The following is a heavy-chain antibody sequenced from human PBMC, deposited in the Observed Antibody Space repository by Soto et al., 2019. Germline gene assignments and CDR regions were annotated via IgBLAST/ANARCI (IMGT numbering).Heavy chain of an antibody. Sequence: GGSLRLSCAASGFTFDDYAMHWVRQAPGKGLEWVSGISWNSGSIGYADSVKGRFTISRDNAKNSLYLQMNSLRAEDTALYYCARTVIPPPYYFDYWGQGTLVTVSS. CDR3: ARTVIPPPYYFDY. J-gene: IGHJ4*02. CDR1: GFTFDDYA. CDR2: ISWNSGSI. D-gene: IGHD4-17*01. V-gene: IGHV3-9*01.